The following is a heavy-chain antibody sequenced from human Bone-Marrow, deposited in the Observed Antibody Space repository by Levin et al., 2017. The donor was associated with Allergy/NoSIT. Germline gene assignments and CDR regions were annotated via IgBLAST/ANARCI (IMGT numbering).Heavy chain of an antibody. V-gene: IGHV4-59*08. J-gene: IGHJ4*02. CDR2: VYYTGTT. D-gene: IGHD2-2*01. CDR3: ARLQRG. Sequence: PSETLSLTCTVSVGCIGRCDGSGSRRPPGKGLEWIGYVYYTGTTNYNPSLKSRVTMSVDTSKNQFSLRLTSVTAADTAVYYCARLQRGWGQGTLVTVSS. CDR1: VGCIGRCD.